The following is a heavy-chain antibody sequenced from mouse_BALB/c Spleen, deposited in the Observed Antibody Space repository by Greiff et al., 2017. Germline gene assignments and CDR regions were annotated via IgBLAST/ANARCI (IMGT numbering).Heavy chain of an antibody. D-gene: IGHD2-4*01. J-gene: IGHJ4*01. CDR1: GFTFSSYT. CDR3: ARSQLRRGAMDY. V-gene: IGHV5-9*03. CDR2: ISSGGGNT. Sequence: EVKVEESGGGLVKPGGSLKLSCAASGFTFSSYTMSWVRQTPEKRLEWVATISSGGGNTYYPDSVKGRFTISRDNAKNNLYLQMSSLRSEDTALYYCARSQLRRGAMDYWGQGTSVTVSS.